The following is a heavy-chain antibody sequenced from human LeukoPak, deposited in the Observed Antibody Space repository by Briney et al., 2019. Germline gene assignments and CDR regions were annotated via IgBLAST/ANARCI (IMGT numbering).Heavy chain of an antibody. V-gene: IGHV3-30*18. CDR1: GFTFSSYG. CDR2: ISYDGSNK. D-gene: IGHD6-6*01. Sequence: GRSLRLSCAASGFTFSSYGMHWVRQAPGKGLEWVAVISYDGSNKYYADSVKGRFTISRGNSENTLYLQMNSLRAEDTAVYYCAKEGIDSGSNWFDPWGQGTLVTVSS. CDR3: AKEGIDSGSNWFDP. J-gene: IGHJ5*02.